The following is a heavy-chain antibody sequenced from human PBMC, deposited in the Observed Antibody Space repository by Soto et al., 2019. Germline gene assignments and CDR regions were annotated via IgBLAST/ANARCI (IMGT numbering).Heavy chain of an antibody. CDR2: IIPIFGTA. V-gene: IGHV1-69*13. J-gene: IGHJ6*03. Sequence: ASVKVSCKASGGTFSSYAISWVRQAPGQGLEWMGGIIPIFGTANYAQKFQGRVTITADESTSTAYMELSSLRSEDTAVCYCATLNELYMDVWGKGTTVTVSS. CDR3: ATLNELYMDV. CDR1: GGTFSSYA. D-gene: IGHD3-10*01.